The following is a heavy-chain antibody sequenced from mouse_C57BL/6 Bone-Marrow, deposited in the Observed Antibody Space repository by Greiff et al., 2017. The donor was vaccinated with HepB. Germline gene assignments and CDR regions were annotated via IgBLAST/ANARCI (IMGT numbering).Heavy chain of an antibody. CDR3: ARYYGYYFYAMDY. D-gene: IGHD2-3*01. Sequence: EVKVVESGGGLVQPGGSLSLSCAASGFTFTDYYMSWVRQPPGKALEWLGFIRNKANGYTTEYSASVKGRFTISRDNSQSILYLQMNALRAEDSATYYCARYYGYYFYAMDYWGQGTSVTVSS. J-gene: IGHJ4*01. CDR2: IRNKANGYTT. CDR1: GFTFTDYY. V-gene: IGHV7-3*01.